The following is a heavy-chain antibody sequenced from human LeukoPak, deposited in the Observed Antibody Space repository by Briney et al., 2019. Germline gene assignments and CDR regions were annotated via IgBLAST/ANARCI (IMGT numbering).Heavy chain of an antibody. CDR3: ARSCSGGMCHY. J-gene: IGHJ4*02. CDR2: IYYSGST. Sequence: PSETLSLTCTVSGGSISSGGYYWSWIRQHPGKGLEWIGYIYYSGSTYYNPSLKSRVTISVDTSKNQFSLKLSSVTAADTAVYYRARSCSGGMCHYWGQGTLVTVSS. CDR1: GGSISSGGYY. D-gene: IGHD2-15*01. V-gene: IGHV4-31*03.